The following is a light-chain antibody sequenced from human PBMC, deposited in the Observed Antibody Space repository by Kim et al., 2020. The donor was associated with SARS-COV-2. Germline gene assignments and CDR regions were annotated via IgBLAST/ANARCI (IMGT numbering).Light chain of an antibody. Sequence: ASVGDRVTITCRATQDITNYLAWFQQKPGKVPQRLIYAASTLQSGVPSRFSGRGSGTEFTLTISSLQPEDFATYYCLQHSTYPWTFGQGTKVDIK. CDR3: LQHSTYPWT. CDR1: QDITNY. J-gene: IGKJ1*01. V-gene: IGKV1-17*03. CDR2: AAS.